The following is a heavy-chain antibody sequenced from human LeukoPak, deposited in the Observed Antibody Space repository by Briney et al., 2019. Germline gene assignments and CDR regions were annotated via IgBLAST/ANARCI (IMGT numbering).Heavy chain of an antibody. CDR1: GLTFSNYE. Sequence: GGSLRLSCAASGLTFSNYEMNWVRQAPGMGLEWVSYISSGATTIYYADSVRGRFTISRDNAKNSLFLQMSNLRAEDTAVYYCARDARTHYYDSSGNYVDYWGQGTLVTVSS. V-gene: IGHV3-48*03. CDR2: ISSGATTI. J-gene: IGHJ4*02. D-gene: IGHD3-22*01. CDR3: ARDARTHYYDSSGNYVDY.